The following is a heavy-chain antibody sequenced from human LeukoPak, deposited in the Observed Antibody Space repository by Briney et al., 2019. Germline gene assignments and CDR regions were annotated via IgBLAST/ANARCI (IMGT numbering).Heavy chain of an antibody. CDR2: SYYSGTT. J-gene: IGHJ3*02. D-gene: IGHD3-3*01. CDR1: GGSISSYY. CDR3: ARVGRKNGYYTPGDFDI. Sequence: SETLSLTCTVSGGSISSYYWSWFRQPPGKRLEWVGYSYYSGTTNYNPSLKSRVTISVDTSRNQFSLNLRSVTAADTAVYYCARVGRKNGYYTPGDFDIWGQGKMVTVSS. V-gene: IGHV4-59*08.